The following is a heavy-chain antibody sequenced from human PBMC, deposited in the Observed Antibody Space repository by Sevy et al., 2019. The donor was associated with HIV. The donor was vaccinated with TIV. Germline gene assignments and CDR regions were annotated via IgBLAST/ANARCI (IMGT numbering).Heavy chain of an antibody. V-gene: IGHV4-59*01. Sequence: SETLSLTCTVSGGSISNYYWSWIRQPPGKGLEWIGYIYYSGSTNYNPSLKRRVTISVNTSKNQFSLKLSSVTAADTAVYYCARERQLVLDYWGQGTLVTVSS. D-gene: IGHD6-13*01. CDR3: ARERQLVLDY. CDR2: IYYSGST. CDR1: GGSISNYY. J-gene: IGHJ4*02.